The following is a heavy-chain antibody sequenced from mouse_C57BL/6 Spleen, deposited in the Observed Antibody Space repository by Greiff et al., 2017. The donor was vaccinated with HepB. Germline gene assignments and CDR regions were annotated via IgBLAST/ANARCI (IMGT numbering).Heavy chain of an antibody. CDR1: GYTFTDYE. CDR3: TRRYDYDEGYAMDY. CDR2: IDPETGGT. J-gene: IGHJ4*01. D-gene: IGHD2-4*01. V-gene: IGHV1-15*01. Sequence: VQLQQSGAELVRPGASVTLSCKASGYTFTDYEMHWVKQTPVHGLEWIGAIDPETGGTAYNQKFKGKAILTADKSSSTAYMELRSLTSEDSAVYYCTRRYDYDEGYAMDYWGQGTSVTVSS.